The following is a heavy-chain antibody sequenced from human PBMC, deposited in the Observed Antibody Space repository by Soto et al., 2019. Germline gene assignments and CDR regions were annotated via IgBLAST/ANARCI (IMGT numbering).Heavy chain of an antibody. V-gene: IGHV4-39*02. Sequence: QLQLLESGPGLVKPSETLSLTCTVSGGSVSNNSYYWGWIRQPPGKRLEWIGSVCYSGCASYNPPAKSRLTIAVYSSMNHFSLKLGSVTAADTSIYYCARRPVVRRIIPYYFDYLGQGTLVTVSS. J-gene: IGHJ4*02. D-gene: IGHD3-10*01. CDR3: ARRPVVRRIIPYYFDY. CDR2: VCYSGCA. CDR1: GGSVSNNSYY.